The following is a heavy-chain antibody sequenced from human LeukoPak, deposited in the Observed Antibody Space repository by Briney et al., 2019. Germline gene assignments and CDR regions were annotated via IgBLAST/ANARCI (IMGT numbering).Heavy chain of an antibody. D-gene: IGHD4-23*01. CDR3: ARNAGNSDVDY. CDR2: IYHSGST. J-gene: IGHJ4*02. Sequence: SGTLSLTCAVSGGSITSSNWWTWVRQPPAKGLECIGEIYHSGSTNYNPSLKSRVTISVDKSNNQFSLKLNSVTAADTAVYYCARNAGNSDVDYWGQGTLVTVSS. CDR1: GGSITSSNW. V-gene: IGHV4-4*02.